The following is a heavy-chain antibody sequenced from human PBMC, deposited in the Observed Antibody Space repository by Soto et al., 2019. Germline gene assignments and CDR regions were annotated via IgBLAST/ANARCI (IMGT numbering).Heavy chain of an antibody. CDR3: ARDRGDAAGRAFDI. CDR1: VYTFTSYG. D-gene: IGHD2-21*02. V-gene: IGHV1-46*01. Sequence: ASVKVSGKASVYTFTSYGISWVRQAPGQGLEWMGIINPSGGSTSYAQKFQGRVTMTRDTSTSTVYMELSSLRSEDTAVYYCARDRGDAAGRAFDIWGQGTMVTVSS. CDR2: INPSGGST. J-gene: IGHJ3*02.